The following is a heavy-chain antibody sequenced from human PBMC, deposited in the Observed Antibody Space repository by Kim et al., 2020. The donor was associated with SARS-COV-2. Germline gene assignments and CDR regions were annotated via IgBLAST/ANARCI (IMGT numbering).Heavy chain of an antibody. Sequence: YAEGCTGRFVISWDTSVSTAYLQISSLQAEDTAVYYCARAGSSGWSLDYWGQGTLVTVSS. D-gene: IGHD6-19*01. V-gene: IGHV7-4-1*02. J-gene: IGHJ4*02. CDR3: ARAGSSGWSLDY.